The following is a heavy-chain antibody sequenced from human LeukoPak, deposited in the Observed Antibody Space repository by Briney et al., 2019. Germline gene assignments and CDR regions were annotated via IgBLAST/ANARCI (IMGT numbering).Heavy chain of an antibody. CDR1: GFTFSSFW. CDR3: ARAPGEGWFDP. D-gene: IGHD4-17*01. Sequence: GGSLRLSCAASGFTFSSFWMSWVRQAPGKGLEWVASIKQDGSEKYYVDSVKGRFTISRDNAKNSLYLQMNSLRAEDTALYYCARAPGEGWFDPWGQGTLVTVSS. J-gene: IGHJ5*02. CDR2: IKQDGSEK. V-gene: IGHV3-7*01.